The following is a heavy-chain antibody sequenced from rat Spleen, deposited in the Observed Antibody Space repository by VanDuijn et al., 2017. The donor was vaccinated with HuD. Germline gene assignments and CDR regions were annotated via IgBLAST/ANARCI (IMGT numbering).Heavy chain of an antibody. CDR3: ARDAYEFAY. CDR2: MWSGGST. D-gene: IGHD1-11*01. V-gene: IGHV2-45*01. CDR1: GFSLTSYN. J-gene: IGHJ2*01. Sequence: QVQLKESGPGLVQPSQTLSLTCTVSGFSLTSYNVHWVRQPPGKGLEWMGVMWSGGSTDYNSALKSRLSISRDTSKNQVFLKMNSLQSEDTTTYYCARDAYEFAYWGQGVMVTVSS.